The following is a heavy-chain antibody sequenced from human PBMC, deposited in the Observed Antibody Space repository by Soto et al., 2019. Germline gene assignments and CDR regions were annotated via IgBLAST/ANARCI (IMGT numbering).Heavy chain of an antibody. Sequence: QVQLVESGAGLVKPEGSLRLSCAASGFTFIAYYMSWLRQAPGKGLEWVSYISDSGSLTHYGDSVNGRFTISRDNAKASLDLQMDSLRAEDTAIYYCARALVLGVGALSQWGQGTLVTVSS. J-gene: IGHJ4*02. V-gene: IGHV3-11*01. CDR2: ISDSGSLT. D-gene: IGHD1-26*01. CDR3: ARALVLGVGALSQ. CDR1: GFTFIAYY.